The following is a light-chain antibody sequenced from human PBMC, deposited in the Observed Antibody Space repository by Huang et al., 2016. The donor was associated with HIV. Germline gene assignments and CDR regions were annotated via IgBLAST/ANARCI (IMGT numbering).Light chain of an antibody. Sequence: EILLTQSPGTLSLSPGERATLSCRASQSVNNYLAWYQQKPGQAPSLLIYGASSRATGTPDRFSGSGSGTDFTLTISRLEPEDFAVYYCQQYGSSPSFGRGTKLEIK. CDR1: QSVNNY. V-gene: IGKV3-20*01. CDR2: GAS. CDR3: QQYGSSPS. J-gene: IGKJ2*03.